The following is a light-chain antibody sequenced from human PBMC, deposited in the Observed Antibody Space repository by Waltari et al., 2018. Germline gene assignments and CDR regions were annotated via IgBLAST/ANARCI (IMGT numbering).Light chain of an antibody. J-gene: IGKJ1*01. V-gene: IGKV3-20*01. Sequence: EIVLTQSPGTLSLSPGERATLSCRASQSVRRTLAWYQQKPGQAPRLLIYDASIRATGIPDRFSGSGSGTDFSLTISRLEPEDFAVYYCQKYGTRPATFGQGTKVEVK. CDR2: DAS. CDR1: QSVRRT. CDR3: QKYGTRPAT.